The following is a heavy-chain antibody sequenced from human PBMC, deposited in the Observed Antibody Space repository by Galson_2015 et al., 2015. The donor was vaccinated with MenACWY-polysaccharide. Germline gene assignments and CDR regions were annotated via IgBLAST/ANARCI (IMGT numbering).Heavy chain of an antibody. CDR3: TRNLDTLLTTRGGFDY. V-gene: IGHV6-1*01. Sequence: CAISGDSVSSHSAVWNWIRQSPSRGLEWLGRTYCRSKCYNDYAVSVKSRITIKPDTSKNQFSLQLNSVTPEDTAVYYCTRNLDTLLTTRGGFDYWGQGTPLTVSS. D-gene: IGHD4-11*01. CDR2: TYCRSKCYN. CDR1: GDSVSSHSAV. J-gene: IGHJ4*02.